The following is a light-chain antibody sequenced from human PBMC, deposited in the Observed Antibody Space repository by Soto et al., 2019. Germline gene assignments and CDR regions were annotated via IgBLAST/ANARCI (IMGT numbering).Light chain of an antibody. CDR3: LQSYRTPLT. J-gene: IGKJ4*01. CDR2: GAS. Sequence: DIQLTQSPSFLSASVGDRVTITCRASQDISNYLAWYQQKPGKAPNLLIFGASTLQSGVPSRFSGSGSGTDFTLTISSLQPEDFATYYCLQSYRTPLTFGGGTKVDI. CDR1: QDISNY. V-gene: IGKV1-39*01.